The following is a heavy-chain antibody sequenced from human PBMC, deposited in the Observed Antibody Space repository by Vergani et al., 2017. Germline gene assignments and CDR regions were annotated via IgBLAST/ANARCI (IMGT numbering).Heavy chain of an antibody. Sequence: VQLVESGGGVVQPGESLRLSCAASGYPLSISGMHWARHAPGKGLEWVAFIQTAGIAKFYADSVRGLFTISRDIAKNPLYLEMNSLSSEDTALYNCVKDHPVFDEWGRGTLVSVS. CDR1: GYPLSISG. V-gene: IGHV3-30*02. CDR2: IQTAGIAK. CDR3: VKDHPVFDE. J-gene: IGHJ4*02.